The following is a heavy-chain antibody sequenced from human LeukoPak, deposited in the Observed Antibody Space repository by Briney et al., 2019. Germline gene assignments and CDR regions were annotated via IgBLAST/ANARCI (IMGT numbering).Heavy chain of an antibody. Sequence: GGSLRLSCAASGFTFSSYGMHWVRQAPGKGLEWVAFIRYDGSNKYYADSVKGRFTISRDNSKNTLYLQMNSLRAEDTAVYYCAKDYGDPAGFDYWGQGTLVTVSS. V-gene: IGHV3-30*02. J-gene: IGHJ4*02. CDR2: IRYDGSNK. CDR3: AKDYGDPAGFDY. D-gene: IGHD4-17*01. CDR1: GFTFSSYG.